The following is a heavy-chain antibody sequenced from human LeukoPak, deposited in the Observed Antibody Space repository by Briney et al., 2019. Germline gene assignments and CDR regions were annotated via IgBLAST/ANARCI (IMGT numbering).Heavy chain of an antibody. V-gene: IGHV4-39*02. CDR1: GVSIRGSNYY. D-gene: IGHD3-22*01. Sequence: SETLSLTCNVSGVSIRGSNYYWGLIRQPPGKGLQWIGSIHYSGTTYYNPSLKSRVTISVDTSKNHFSLQLSSVSAADTAVYYCARTSSGPNWFDPWGQGTLVTVSS. CDR3: ARTSSGPNWFDP. CDR2: IHYSGTT. J-gene: IGHJ5*02.